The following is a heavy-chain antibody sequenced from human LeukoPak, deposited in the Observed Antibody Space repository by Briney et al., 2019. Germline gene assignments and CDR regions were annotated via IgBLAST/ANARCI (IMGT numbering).Heavy chain of an antibody. D-gene: IGHD3-9*01. Sequence: SETLSLTCTVSGYSISSGYYWGWIRQPPGKGLEWIGSIYHSGSTYYNPSLKSRVTISVDTSKNQFSLKLSSVTAADTAVYYCAREERDILTGLPEVDIWGQGTMVTVSS. V-gene: IGHV4-38-2*02. CDR3: AREERDILTGLPEVDI. CDR1: GYSISSGYY. J-gene: IGHJ3*02. CDR2: IYHSGST.